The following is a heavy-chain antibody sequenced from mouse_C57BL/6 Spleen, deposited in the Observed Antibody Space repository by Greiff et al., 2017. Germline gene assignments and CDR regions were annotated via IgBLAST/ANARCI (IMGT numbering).Heavy chain of an antibody. V-gene: IGHV1-69*01. J-gene: IGHJ4*01. CDR3: ARKLPYYAMDY. D-gene: IGHD2-1*01. CDR1: GYTFTSYW. Sequence: QVQLQQPGAELVMPGASVKLSCKASGYTFTSYWMHWVKQRPGQGLEWIGEIDPSDSYTNYNQKFKGKSTLTVDKSSSTAYMQLSSLTSEDSAVYYCARKLPYYAMDYWGQGTSGTVSS. CDR2: IDPSDSYT.